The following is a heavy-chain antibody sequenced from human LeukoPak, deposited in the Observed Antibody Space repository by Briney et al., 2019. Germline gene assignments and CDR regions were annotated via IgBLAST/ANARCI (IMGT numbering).Heavy chain of an antibody. CDR3: ARGAYSSSWYKSVYFDY. CDR2: IYYSGST. Sequence: PSETLSLTCTVSGGSISSGGYYWSWIRQHPGKGLEWIGYIYYSGSTYYNPSLKSRVTISVDTSKNQFSLKLSSVTAADTAVYYCARGAYSSSWYKSVYFDYWGQGTLVTVSS. J-gene: IGHJ4*02. V-gene: IGHV4-31*03. D-gene: IGHD6-13*01. CDR1: GGSISSGGYY.